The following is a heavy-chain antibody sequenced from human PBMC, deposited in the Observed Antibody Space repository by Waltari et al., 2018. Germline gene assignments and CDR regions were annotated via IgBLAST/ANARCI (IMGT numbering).Heavy chain of an antibody. CDR2: IYYSGST. V-gene: IGHV4-39*01. J-gene: IGHJ6*03. D-gene: IGHD5-12*01. CDR1: GASLTSSSFL. CDR3: AREVPRNGYIGLIYYYMDV. Sequence: QLQLQESGPGLVKPSETLSLPCTVSGASLTSSSFLWAWLRQPPGKGLEWIGRIYYSGSTYYNLSLKSRVTISVDRSTNQVSLKLTSVTAADTAVYFCAREVPRNGYIGLIYYYMDVWGKGTTVTVSS.